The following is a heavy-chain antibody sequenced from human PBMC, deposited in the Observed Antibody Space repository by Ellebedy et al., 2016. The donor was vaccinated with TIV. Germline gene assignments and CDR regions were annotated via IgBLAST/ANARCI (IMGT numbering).Heavy chain of an antibody. CDR1: GDSLSSYY. CDR2: IFHSGST. Sequence: GSLRLSXTVSGDSLSSYYWSWIRQPPGKGLDWIGYIFHSGSTNYNPSLKSRVTISVDKSKNQFSLKLTSMTAADTAVYYCARDLRGGFGPDYWGQGTLVTVSS. J-gene: IGHJ4*02. D-gene: IGHD1-26*01. CDR3: ARDLRGGFGPDY. V-gene: IGHV4-59*13.